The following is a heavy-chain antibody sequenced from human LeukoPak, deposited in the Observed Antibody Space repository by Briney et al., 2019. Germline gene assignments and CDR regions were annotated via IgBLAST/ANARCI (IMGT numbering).Heavy chain of an antibody. CDR1: GFTFSGSA. Sequence: GGSLRLSCAASGFTFSGSAMHWVRQAPGKGLEWVSAISGSGGSTYYADSVKGRFTISRDNSKNTLYLQMNSLRAEDTAVYYCAKPFITMVRGVIINGNIFGYWGQGTLVTVSS. CDR3: AKPFITMVRGVIINGNIFGY. CDR2: ISGSGGST. J-gene: IGHJ4*02. V-gene: IGHV3-23*01. D-gene: IGHD3-10*01.